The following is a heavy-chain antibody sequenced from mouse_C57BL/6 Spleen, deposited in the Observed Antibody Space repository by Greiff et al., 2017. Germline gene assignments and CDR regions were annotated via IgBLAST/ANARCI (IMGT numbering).Heavy chain of an antibody. CDR3: ARGEDYDYAWFAY. Sequence: EVNLVESGGDLVKPGGSLKLSCAASGFTFSSYGMSWVRQTPDKRLEWVATISSGGSYTYYPDSVKGRFTISRDNAKNTLYLQMSSLKSEDTAMYYCARGEDYDYAWFAYWGQGTLVTVSA. D-gene: IGHD2-4*01. V-gene: IGHV5-6*02. J-gene: IGHJ3*01. CDR1: GFTFSSYG. CDR2: ISSGGSYT.